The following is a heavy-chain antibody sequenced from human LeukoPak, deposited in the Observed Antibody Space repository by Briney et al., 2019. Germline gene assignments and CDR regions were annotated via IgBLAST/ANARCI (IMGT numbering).Heavy chain of an antibody. CDR3: ARERTWAYDSYDRPFDY. CDR2: INHSGST. Sequence: PSETLSLTCAVYGGSFSGYYWSWIRQPPGKGLEWIGEINHSGSTNYNPSLKSRVTISVDTSKNQFSLKLSSVTAADTAVYYCARERTWAYDSYDRPFDYWGQGTLVTVSS. J-gene: IGHJ4*02. D-gene: IGHD5-18*01. V-gene: IGHV4-34*01. CDR1: GGSFSGYY.